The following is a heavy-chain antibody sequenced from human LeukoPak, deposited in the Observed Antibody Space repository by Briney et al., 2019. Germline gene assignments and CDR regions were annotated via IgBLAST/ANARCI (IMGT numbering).Heavy chain of an antibody. Sequence: SETLSLTCTLSGGSISQYYWSWIRQPPGKGPEWIGYVYRSGNTNYNPSLKSRVAISVDTSKNHFSLNLTSVTAADTAVYYCARVKDFAYSFFDLWGRGTLVTVSS. CDR3: ARVKDFAYSFFDL. CDR1: GGSISQYY. V-gene: IGHV4-59*01. J-gene: IGHJ2*01. CDR2: VYRSGNT.